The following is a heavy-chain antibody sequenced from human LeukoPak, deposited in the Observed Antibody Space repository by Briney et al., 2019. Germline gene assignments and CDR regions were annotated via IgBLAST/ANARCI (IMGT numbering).Heavy chain of an antibody. J-gene: IGHJ4*02. CDR1: GFXFSSYW. CDR2: ISTDGRST. Sequence: PGGSLRLSCAAPGFXFSSYWMHWVRQPPGKGLSWLSRISTDGRSTNYANSVKRRFTISRDNARNKLYLQMNSLRGEDTAVYYCLRDLIRGDQGTLVSVPS. CDR3: LRDLIR. D-gene: IGHD3-10*01. V-gene: IGHV3-74*01.